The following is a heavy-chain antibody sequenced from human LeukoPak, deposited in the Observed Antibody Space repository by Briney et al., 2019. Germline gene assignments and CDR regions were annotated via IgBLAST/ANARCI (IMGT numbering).Heavy chain of an antibody. CDR2: IWYDGSNK. V-gene: IGHV3-33*06. CDR1: GFTFSSYG. CDR3: AKSQMFRVYSYGYDWFDP. J-gene: IGHJ5*02. D-gene: IGHD5-18*01. Sequence: TGGSLRLSCAASGFTFSSYGMHWVRQAPGKGLEWVAVIWYDGSNKYYADSVKGRFTISRDNSKNTLYLQMNSLRAEDTAVYYCAKSQMFRVYSYGYDWFDPWGQGTLVTVSS.